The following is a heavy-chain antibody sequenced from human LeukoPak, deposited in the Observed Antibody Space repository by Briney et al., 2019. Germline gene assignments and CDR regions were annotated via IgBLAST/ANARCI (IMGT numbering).Heavy chain of an antibody. V-gene: IGHV1-69*05. D-gene: IGHD3-10*01. CDR1: GGTFSSYA. Sequence: ASVKVSCKASGGTFSSYAISWVGQAPGQGLEWVGRIIPIFGTANYAQKFQGRVTITTDESTSTAYMELSSLRSEDTAVYYCARYCGSGSYYLDYWGQGTLVTVSS. J-gene: IGHJ4*02. CDR3: ARYCGSGSYYLDY. CDR2: IIPIFGTA.